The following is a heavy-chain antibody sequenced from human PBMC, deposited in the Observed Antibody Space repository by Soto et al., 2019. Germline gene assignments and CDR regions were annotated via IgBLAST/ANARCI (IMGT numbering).Heavy chain of an antibody. Sequence: QITLKESGPPLVKPTQTLTLTCTFSGFSLSTSGVGVGWIRQPPGKALEWLALIYWDDDKRYSPSLKSRLTITKDTSKNQVVLTMTIMDPVDTATYYCAHSLIGYYYDSSGSNWFDPWGQGTLVTVSS. V-gene: IGHV2-5*02. D-gene: IGHD3-22*01. CDR1: GFSLSTSGVG. CDR2: IYWDDDK. CDR3: AHSLIGYYYDSSGSNWFDP. J-gene: IGHJ5*02.